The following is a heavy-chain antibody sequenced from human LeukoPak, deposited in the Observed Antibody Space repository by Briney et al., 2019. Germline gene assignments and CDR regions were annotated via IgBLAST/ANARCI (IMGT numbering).Heavy chain of an antibody. D-gene: IGHD3-3*01. Sequence: GASVHVSCKASGYTFTSYAMNWVRQAPGQGLEWMGWINTNTGNPTYAQGFTGRFVFSLDTSVSTAYLQISSLKAEDTAVYYCARDCTSNDFWSGYYAYYYYYYGMDVWGQGTTVTVSS. CDR3: ARDCTSNDFWSGYYAYYYYYYGMDV. CDR2: INTNTGNP. V-gene: IGHV7-4-1*02. CDR1: GYTFTSYA. J-gene: IGHJ6*02.